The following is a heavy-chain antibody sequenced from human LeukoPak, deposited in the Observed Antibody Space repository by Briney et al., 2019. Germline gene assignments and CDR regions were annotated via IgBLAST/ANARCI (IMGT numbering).Heavy chain of an antibody. D-gene: IGHD6-19*01. CDR2: INPSGGST. V-gene: IGHV1-46*01. CDR1: GYTFTSYY. CDR3: ARGDVGYSSGWTPRAFDI. Sequence: ASVKVSCKASGYTFTSYYMHWVRQAPGQGLEWMGIINPSGGSTSYAQKFQGGVTMTRDTSTSTVYMELSSLRSEDTAVYYCARGDVGYSSGWTPRAFDIWGQGTMVTVSS. J-gene: IGHJ3*02.